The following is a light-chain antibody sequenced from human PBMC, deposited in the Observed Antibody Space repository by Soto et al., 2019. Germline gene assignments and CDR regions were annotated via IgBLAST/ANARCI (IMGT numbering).Light chain of an antibody. CDR3: QHYNSFPIT. V-gene: IGKV1-33*01. CDR1: QDIRFY. Sequence: DIQMTQSPSSLSASLGDRVTITCQASQDIRFYLNRFHQKTGQAPKLLIYDASRLETGVPSMFSGSGSGTDFTVTINSLQHEDIGTYYCQHYNSFPITFGQGTRLDI. CDR2: DAS. J-gene: IGKJ5*01.